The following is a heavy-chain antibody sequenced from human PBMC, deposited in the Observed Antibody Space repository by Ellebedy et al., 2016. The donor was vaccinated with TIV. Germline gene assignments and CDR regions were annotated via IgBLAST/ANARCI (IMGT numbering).Heavy chain of an antibody. Sequence: PGGSLRLSCAASGFTFSISAMSWVRQAPGKELEWLSFISTGGDHINYADSVKGRISVSRDNAKNSLYLQLDSLRVEDTAVYYCARGYGYGFSSPPWFGPWGQGTLVIVSA. J-gene: IGHJ5*02. CDR3: ARGYGYGFSSPPWFGP. V-gene: IGHV3-21*05. D-gene: IGHD5-18*01. CDR1: GFTFSISA. CDR2: ISTGGDHI.